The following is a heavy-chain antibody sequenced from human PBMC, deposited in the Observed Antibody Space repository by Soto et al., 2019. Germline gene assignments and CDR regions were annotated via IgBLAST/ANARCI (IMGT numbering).Heavy chain of an antibody. J-gene: IGHJ6*02. V-gene: IGHV3-21*02. CDR1: GFTFTTYS. Sequence: EVQLVESGGGLVMPGGSLRLSCAASGFTFTTYSLTWVRQAPGKGLEWVASIGSSSNYIYYADSVKGRFTISRDNAKNSLFLQMNSLRAEDTAVYYCATMTYWSSASCPNYYYVMDAWGQGTTVTVSS. D-gene: IGHD2-2*01. CDR2: IGSSSNYI. CDR3: ATMTYWSSASCPNYYYVMDA.